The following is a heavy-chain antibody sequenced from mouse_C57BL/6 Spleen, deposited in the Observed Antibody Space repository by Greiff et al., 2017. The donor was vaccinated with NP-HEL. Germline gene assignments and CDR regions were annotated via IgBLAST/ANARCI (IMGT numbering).Heavy chain of an antibody. V-gene: IGHV2-2*01. CDR3: ASYPFAY. CDR2: IWSGGST. CDR1: GFSLTSYG. J-gene: IGHJ3*01. Sequence: VQLKESGPGLVQPSQSLSITCTVSGFSLTSYGVHWVRQSPGKGLEWLGVIWSGGSTDYNAAFISRLSISKDNSKSQVFFKMNSLQADDTAIYYCASYPFAYWGQGTLVTVSA.